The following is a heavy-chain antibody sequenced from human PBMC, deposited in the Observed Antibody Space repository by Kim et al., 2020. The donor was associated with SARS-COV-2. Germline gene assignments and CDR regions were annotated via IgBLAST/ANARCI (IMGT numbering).Heavy chain of an antibody. J-gene: IGHJ4*02. Sequence: KGNTNDAQRFQGRVTMTADTSTSTAYMELRSLTSDDTAVYYCARGPVAGDYWGQGTLVTVSS. V-gene: IGHV1-18*01. CDR3: ARGPVAGDY. D-gene: IGHD6-19*01. CDR2: KGNT.